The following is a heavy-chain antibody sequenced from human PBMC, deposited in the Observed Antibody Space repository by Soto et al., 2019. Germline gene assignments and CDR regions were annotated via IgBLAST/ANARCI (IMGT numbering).Heavy chain of an antibody. V-gene: IGHV4-30-4*01. D-gene: IGHD3-16*01. CDR3: AREGGESSDGLYYFDS. Sequence: LSLVVTVSGGSTSGYNYLRWIREPPGKGLEWIGHIYYSGNTDYNPSLKSRLAISIDTSKNQFSLKVSSVTAADTAVYFCAREGGESSDGLYYFDSWGQGFLVSVSS. CDR2: IYYSGNT. J-gene: IGHJ4*02. CDR1: GGSTSGYNY.